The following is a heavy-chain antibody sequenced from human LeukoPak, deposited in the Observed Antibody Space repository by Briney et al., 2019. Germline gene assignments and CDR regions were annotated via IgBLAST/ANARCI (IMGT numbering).Heavy chain of an antibody. D-gene: IGHD3-3*01. V-gene: IGHV4-39*07. Sequence: NPSETLSLTCTVSGGSISSSSYCWGWIRQPPGKGLEWIAEIFYGGSTNYNPSLKSRVTISIDKSKNQFSLDLSSVTAADTAVYYCARGLNYDLNPWGQGTLVTVSS. CDR2: IFYGGST. J-gene: IGHJ5*02. CDR1: GGSISSSSYC. CDR3: ARGLNYDLNP.